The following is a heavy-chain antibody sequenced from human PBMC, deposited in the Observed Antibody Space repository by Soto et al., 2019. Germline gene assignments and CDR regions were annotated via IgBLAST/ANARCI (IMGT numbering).Heavy chain of an antibody. Sequence: QAHLEQSGAEVKRPGASVKVSCKASGYTFSDFDINWLRQASGQGPEWMGWMNAKSGDTFFAQRFQGKFNMPWDTSLSTPAMEVGSLTSDDTAMYYCARGNPFNYAGFDVWGQGTTVAASS. CDR1: GYTFSDFD. CDR2: MNAKSGDT. V-gene: IGHV1-8*01. J-gene: IGHJ6*02. D-gene: IGHD3-16*01. CDR3: ARGNPFNYAGFDV.